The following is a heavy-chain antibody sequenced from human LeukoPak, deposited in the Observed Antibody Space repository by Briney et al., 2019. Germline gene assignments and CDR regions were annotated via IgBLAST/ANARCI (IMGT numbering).Heavy chain of an antibody. Sequence: GGSLRLSCAASGFTFSSYAMSWVRQAPGKGLEWVARTRNKAHSYTTEYATSAKGRFTISRDDSRNSLYLQMNSLQTADTAVYYCVRCLHYYGSRGSRYDVFDIWGHGTMVTVSS. V-gene: IGHV3-72*01. CDR2: TRNKAHSYTT. CDR1: GFTFSSYA. J-gene: IGHJ3*02. CDR3: VRCLHYYGSRGSRYDVFDI. D-gene: IGHD3-22*01.